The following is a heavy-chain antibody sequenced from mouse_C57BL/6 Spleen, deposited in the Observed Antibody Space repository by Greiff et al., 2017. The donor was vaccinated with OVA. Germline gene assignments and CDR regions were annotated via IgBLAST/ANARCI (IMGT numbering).Heavy chain of an antibody. Sequence: EVKLQESGPELVKPGASVKIPCKASGYTFTDYNMDWVKQSHGKSLEWIGDINPNNGGTIYNQKFKGKATLTVDKSSSTAYMELRSLTSEDTAVYYCARISGSSYYFDYWGQGTTLTVSS. CDR1: GYTFTDYN. J-gene: IGHJ2*01. CDR3: ARISGSSYYFDY. CDR2: INPNNGGT. D-gene: IGHD1-1*01. V-gene: IGHV1-18*01.